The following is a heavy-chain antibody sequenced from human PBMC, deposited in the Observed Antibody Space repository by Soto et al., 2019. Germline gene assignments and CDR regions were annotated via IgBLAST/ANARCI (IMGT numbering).Heavy chain of an antibody. CDR3: ACVWRGGDYSGDAFDI. CDR1: GGSISSYY. J-gene: IGHJ3*02. CDR2: IYYSGST. D-gene: IGHD4-17*01. V-gene: IGHV4-59*01. Sequence: QVQLQESGPGLVKPSETLSLTCTVSGGSISSYYWSWIRQPPGKGLEWIGYIYYSGSTNYNPSLKSRVTISVDTSKNQFSLKLSSVTAVDTAVYYCACVWRGGDYSGDAFDIWGQGTMVTVSS.